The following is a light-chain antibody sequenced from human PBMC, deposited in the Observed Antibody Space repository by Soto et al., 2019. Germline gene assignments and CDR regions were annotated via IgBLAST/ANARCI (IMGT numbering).Light chain of an antibody. CDR3: QQYYSIPFT. CDR1: QTVLYNSNNKNH. Sequence: DFVMTQAPDSLAVSLGERATINCKSSQTVLYNSNNKNHLGWFQQKPGHPPKLLIYGASTRASGVPDRFSGSGSGTDFTLTISSLQAEDVAVYYCQQYYSIPFTFGQGTKLEFK. J-gene: IGKJ2*01. CDR2: GAS. V-gene: IGKV4-1*01.